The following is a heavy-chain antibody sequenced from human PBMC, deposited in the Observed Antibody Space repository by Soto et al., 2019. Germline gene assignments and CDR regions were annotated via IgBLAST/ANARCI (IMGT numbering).Heavy chain of an antibody. CDR3: ARDGWELLAFDI. D-gene: IGHD1-26*01. Sequence: ASVKVSCKASVYTFTSYYMHCVRQAPGQGLEWMGIINPSGGSTSYAQKFQGRVTMTRDTSTSTVYMELSSLRSDDTAVYYCARDGWELLAFDIWGQGTMDTVSS. CDR2: INPSGGST. V-gene: IGHV1-46*01. J-gene: IGHJ3*02. CDR1: VYTFTSYY.